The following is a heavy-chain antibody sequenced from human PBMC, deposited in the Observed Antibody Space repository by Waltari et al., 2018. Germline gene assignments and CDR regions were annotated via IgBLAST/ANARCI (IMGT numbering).Heavy chain of an antibody. J-gene: IGHJ5*02. CDR3: ARGGVVVVAATPWFDP. V-gene: IGHV4-39*07. Sequence: QLQLQESGPGLVKPSETLSLTCTVSGGSISSSSYYWGWIRQPPGKGLEWIGRIYYSGSTYYNPSLKSRVTISVDTSKNQFSLKLSSVTAADTAVYYCARGGVVVVAATPWFDPWGQGTLVTVSS. D-gene: IGHD2-15*01. CDR2: IYYSGST. CDR1: GGSISSSSYY.